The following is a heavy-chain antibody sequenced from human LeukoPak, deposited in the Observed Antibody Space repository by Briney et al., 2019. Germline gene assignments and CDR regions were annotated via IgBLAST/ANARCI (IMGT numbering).Heavy chain of an antibody. CDR2: IYSGGST. CDR3: ARVRSIYFDY. CDR1: GFTVSSNY. Sequence: GRSLRLSCAASGFTVSSNYMSWVRQAPGKGLEWVSVIYSGGSTYYADSVKGRFTISRDNSKNTLYLQMNSLRAEDTAVYYCARVRSIYFDYWGQGTLVTVSS. V-gene: IGHV3-53*01. J-gene: IGHJ4*02.